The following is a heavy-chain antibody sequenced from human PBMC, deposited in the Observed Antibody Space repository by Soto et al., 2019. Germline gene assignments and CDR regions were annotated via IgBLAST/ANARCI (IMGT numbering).Heavy chain of an antibody. V-gene: IGHV3-64D*08. CDR2: ISSNGGST. D-gene: IGHD6-13*01. Sequence: GGSLRLSCSASGFTFSSYAMHWVRQVPGKGLEYVSAISSNGGSTYYADSVKGRFTISRDNSKSTLYLQMSSLRAEDTAVYYCVKSPSLSIAAAGPFDYWGQGTLVTVSS. J-gene: IGHJ4*02. CDR1: GFTFSSYA. CDR3: VKSPSLSIAAAGPFDY.